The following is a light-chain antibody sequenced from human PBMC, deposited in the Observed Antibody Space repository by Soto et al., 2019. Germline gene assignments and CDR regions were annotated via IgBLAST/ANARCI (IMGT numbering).Light chain of an antibody. J-gene: IGLJ2*01. V-gene: IGLV2-11*01. CDR2: DVS. Sequence: QSALTQPRSVSGSPGQSVTFSCTGTSSDVGTYNYVSWYQQHPGKAPKLMIYDVSKRPSGVPDRFSGPKSGNTASLTISGLQAEDEADYYCCSYAGSYTLVFGGGTKVTVL. CDR1: SSDVGTYNY. CDR3: CSYAGSYTLV.